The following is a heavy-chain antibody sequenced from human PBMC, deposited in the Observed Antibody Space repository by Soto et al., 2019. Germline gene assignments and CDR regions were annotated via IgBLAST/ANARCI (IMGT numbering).Heavy chain of an antibody. CDR1: GFTFSSYA. CDR3: ARPQFLHGYNYALDY. CDR2: ISYDGSSK. D-gene: IGHD5-18*01. V-gene: IGHV3-30-3*01. Sequence: GGFLRLSCAASGFTFSSYALHWVRQAPGKGLEWVTVISYDGSSKYYADSVKGRFTISRDNSKNTLYLQMNSLRAEDTAVYYCARPQFLHGYNYALDYWGQGTLVTVSS. J-gene: IGHJ4*02.